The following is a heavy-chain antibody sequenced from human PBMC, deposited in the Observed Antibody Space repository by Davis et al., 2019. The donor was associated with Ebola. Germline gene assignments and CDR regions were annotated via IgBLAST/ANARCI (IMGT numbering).Heavy chain of an antibody. CDR3: TTSPSTAPSYYYYYYMDV. CDR1: GFTFSNAW. CDR2: IKSKTDGGTT. Sequence: GESLKISCAASGFTFSNAWMSWVRQAPGKGLEWVGRIKSKTDGGTTDYAAPVKGRFTISRDDSKNTLYLQMNSLKTEDTAVYYCTTSPSTAPSYYYYYYMDVWGKGTTVTVSS. V-gene: IGHV3-15*01. D-gene: IGHD2-2*01. J-gene: IGHJ6*03.